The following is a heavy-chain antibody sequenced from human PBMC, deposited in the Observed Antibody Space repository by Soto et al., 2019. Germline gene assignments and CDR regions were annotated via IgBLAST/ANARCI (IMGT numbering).Heavy chain of an antibody. CDR3: ARDLGIVVVPAANQVGSFDY. J-gene: IGHJ4*02. Sequence: GASVKASCKAPWYTFTQSVMQWGRPAPGQRDEWVGIIKPSGGSTSYAQKFQGRGTLTREPSPSTVYPALSSLRSEDTAVYYCARDLGIVVVPAANQVGSFDYWGQGTLGTVSS. CDR2: IKPSGGST. CDR1: WYTFTQSV. V-gene: IGHV1-46*01. D-gene: IGHD2-2*03.